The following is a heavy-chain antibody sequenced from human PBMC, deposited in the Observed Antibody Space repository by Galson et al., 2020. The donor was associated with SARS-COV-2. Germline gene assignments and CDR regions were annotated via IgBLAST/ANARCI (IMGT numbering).Heavy chain of an antibody. CDR2: ISYDGSTK. CDR3: ARDFYYDNSPPHITI. Sequence: TGGSLRLSCGASGFTFSRYGIHWVRQAPGKGLEWVAVISYDGSTKYYADSVKGRFTISRDNSKNTLYLQMSSLRDEDTAVYYCARDFYYDNSPPHITIWGQGTMVTVSS. V-gene: IGHV3-30*04. D-gene: IGHD3-22*01. CDR1: GFTFSRYG. J-gene: IGHJ3*02.